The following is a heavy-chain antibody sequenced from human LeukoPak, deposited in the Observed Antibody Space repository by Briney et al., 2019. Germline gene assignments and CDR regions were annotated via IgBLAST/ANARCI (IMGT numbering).Heavy chain of an antibody. CDR3: ARESGDYVRGSFSDY. V-gene: IGHV4-59*12. CDR2: INDNGDS. CDR1: GCSIKNYY. J-gene: IGHJ4*02. Sequence: SETLTLTCTVSGCSIKNYYWSWIRQPPGKGLEWIAYINDNGDSGYNPSLESRVTISADTYNNHSLLRLSSVTTADTAVYFCARESGDYVRGSFSDYWGQGILVTVSS. D-gene: IGHD3-16*01.